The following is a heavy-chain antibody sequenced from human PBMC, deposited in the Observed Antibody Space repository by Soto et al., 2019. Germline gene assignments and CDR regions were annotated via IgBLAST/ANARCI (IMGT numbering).Heavy chain of an antibody. V-gene: IGHV4-59*01. CDR1: GGSISSDY. CDR3: ARIGYYDSSGYYLGPFDY. Sequence: PSETLSLTCTVSGGSISSDYWSWIRQPPGKGLEWIGYTYYSGSTNYNPSLKSRVTISADTSKNQFSLKLSSVTAADTAVYYCARIGYYDSSGYYLGPFDYWGQGTLVTVLL. D-gene: IGHD3-22*01. J-gene: IGHJ4*02. CDR2: TYYSGST.